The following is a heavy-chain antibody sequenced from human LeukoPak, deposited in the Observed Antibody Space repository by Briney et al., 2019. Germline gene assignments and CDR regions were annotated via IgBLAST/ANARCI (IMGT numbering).Heavy chain of an antibody. V-gene: IGHV4-59*01. Sequence: SSETLSLTCTVSGGSISSYYWSWIRQPPGKGLEWIGYIYYSGGTNYNPSLKSRVTISVDTSKNQFSLKLSSVTAADTAVYYCARDAFGGYAPYFDYWGQGTLVTVSS. CDR3: ARDAFGGYAPYFDY. J-gene: IGHJ4*02. CDR2: IYYSGGT. CDR1: GGSISSYY. D-gene: IGHD5-12*01.